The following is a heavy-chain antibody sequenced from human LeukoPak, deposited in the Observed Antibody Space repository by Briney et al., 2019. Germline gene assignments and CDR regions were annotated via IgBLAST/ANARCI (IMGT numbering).Heavy chain of an antibody. CDR2: IYYSGST. Sequence: SQTLSLTCTVSGGSISSGDYYWSWIRQPPGKGLEWIGYIYYSGSTNYNPSLKSRVTISVDTSKNQFSLKLSSVTAADTAVYYCARVSRDTAMVLNLYNWFGPWGQGTLVTVSS. CDR1: GGSISSGDYY. D-gene: IGHD5-18*01. J-gene: IGHJ5*02. CDR3: ARVSRDTAMVLNLYNWFGP. V-gene: IGHV4-61*08.